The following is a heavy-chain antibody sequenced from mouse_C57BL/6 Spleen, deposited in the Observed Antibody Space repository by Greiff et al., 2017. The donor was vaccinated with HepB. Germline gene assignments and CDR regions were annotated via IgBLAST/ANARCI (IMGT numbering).Heavy chain of an antibody. CDR2: IDPSDSYT. CDR1: GYTFTSYW. CDR3: ARRGGELGRGWFAY. J-gene: IGHJ3*01. Sequence: QVQLQQPGAELVMPGASVKLSCKASGYTFTSYWMHWVKQRPGQGLEWIGEIDPSDSYTNYNQKFKGKSTLTVDKSSSTAYMQLSSLTSEDSAVYYGARRGGELGRGWFAYWGQGTLVTVSA. V-gene: IGHV1-69*01. D-gene: IGHD4-1*01.